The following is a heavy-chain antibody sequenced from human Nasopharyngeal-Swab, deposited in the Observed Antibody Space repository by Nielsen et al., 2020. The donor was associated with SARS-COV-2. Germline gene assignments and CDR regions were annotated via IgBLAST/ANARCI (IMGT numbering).Heavy chain of an antibody. CDR2: IYYSGST. J-gene: IGHJ6*02. CDR1: GGSISSGDYY. D-gene: IGHD3-10*01. Sequence: SETLSLTCTVSGGSISSGDYYWSWIRQPPGKGLEWIGYIYYSGSTNYNPSLKSRVTISVDTSKNQFSLKLSSVTAADTAVYYCARFSGVVRGVILSYYYYGMDVWGQGTTVTVSS. CDR3: ARFSGVVRGVILSYYYYGMDV. V-gene: IGHV4-61*08.